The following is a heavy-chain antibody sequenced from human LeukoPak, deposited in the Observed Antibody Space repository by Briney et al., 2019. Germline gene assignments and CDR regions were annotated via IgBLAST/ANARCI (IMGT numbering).Heavy chain of an antibody. D-gene: IGHD5-24*01. V-gene: IGHV4-59*01. J-gene: IGHJ4*02. CDR1: GGSISSYY. CDR2: VHYTGNT. CDR3: ARESRREGYRFDY. Sequence: SETLSLTCTVSGGSISSYYWSWIRQPPGRGLEWIGYVHYTGNTNYNPSLKSRLTISVDTSKNQFSLKLSSVTAVDAAVYYCARESRREGYRFDYWGQGTLVTVSS.